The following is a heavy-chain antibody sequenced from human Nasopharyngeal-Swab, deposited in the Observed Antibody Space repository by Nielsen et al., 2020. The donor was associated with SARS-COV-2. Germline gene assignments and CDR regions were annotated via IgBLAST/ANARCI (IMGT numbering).Heavy chain of an antibody. Sequence: GESLKISCAASGFTFSSFEMHWVRQVSGKGLEWVSAIDTTGDTYYPDSVKGRFTISRENAKNYLFLQLNSLRVEDMAMYYCARGDGIYCGGGNCYAVDPFEIWGQGTMVTVSS. J-gene: IGHJ3*02. CDR2: IDTTGDT. D-gene: IGHD2-15*01. V-gene: IGHV3-13*01. CDR1: GFTFSSFE. CDR3: ARGDGIYCGGGNCYAVDPFEI.